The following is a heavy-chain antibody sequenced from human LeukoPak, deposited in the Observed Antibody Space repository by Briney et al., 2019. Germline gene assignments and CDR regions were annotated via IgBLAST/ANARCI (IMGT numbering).Heavy chain of an antibody. CDR1: GYTFTGYY. V-gene: IGHV1-2*02. CDR2: INPNSGGT. Sequence: GASVKVSCKASGYTFTGYYMHWVRQAPGQGLEWMGWINPNSGGTNYAQKFQGRVTMTRDTSISTAYMELSRLRSDDTAVYYCASFPNYYDSSGYSYYYYYYGMDVWGQGTTVTVSS. CDR3: ASFPNYYDSSGYSYYYYYYGMDV. D-gene: IGHD3-22*01. J-gene: IGHJ6*02.